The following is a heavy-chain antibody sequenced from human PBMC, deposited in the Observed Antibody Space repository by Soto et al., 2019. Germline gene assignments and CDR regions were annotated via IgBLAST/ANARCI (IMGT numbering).Heavy chain of an antibody. D-gene: IGHD3-22*01. J-gene: IGHJ4*02. CDR2: INPSGGST. Sequence: QVQLVQSGAEGKKPGASVKVSCKASGYTFTSYYMHWVRQAPGQGLEWMGIINPSGGSTSYTQKFQGSITMTRDTSTSTVYMELSSLRSEDTAVYYCARAPRTYYDSSGYQDYWGQGTLVTVSS. CDR3: ARAPRTYYDSSGYQDY. CDR1: GYTFTSYY. V-gene: IGHV1-46*01.